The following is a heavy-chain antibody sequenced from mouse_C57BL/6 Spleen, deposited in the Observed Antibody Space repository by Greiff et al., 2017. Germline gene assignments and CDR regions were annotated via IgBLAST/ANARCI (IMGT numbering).Heavy chain of an antibody. CDR3: ERARDKYLSYFDY. D-gene: IGHD5-1-1*01. J-gene: IGHJ2*01. CDR2: IRPSSGST. V-gene: IGHV1-64*01. Sequence: QLQLQQSGAELVKPGASVKFSCKASGYTFTGYCMNWVKQRPGQGLEWIGKIRPSSGSTDYNEKFKGKATLTVDKYSSTAYMQRSSLTSEYAAVDFCERARDKYLSYFDYWGQGTTLTVSS. CDR1: GYTFTGYC.